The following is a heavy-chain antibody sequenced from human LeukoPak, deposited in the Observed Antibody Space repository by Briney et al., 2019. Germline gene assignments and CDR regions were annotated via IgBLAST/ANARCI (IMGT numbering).Heavy chain of an antibody. CDR2: IYYSGST. D-gene: IGHD2-15*01. V-gene: IGHV4-31*03. J-gene: IGHJ3*02. CDR1: GGSISSGGYY. Sequence: KSSQTLSLTCTVSGGSISSGGYYWSWIRQHPGKGLEWIGYIYYSGSTYYNPSLKSRVTISVDTSKTQFSLKLSSVTAADTAVYYCARELGGSLPDAFDIWGQGTMVTVSS. CDR3: ARELGGSLPDAFDI.